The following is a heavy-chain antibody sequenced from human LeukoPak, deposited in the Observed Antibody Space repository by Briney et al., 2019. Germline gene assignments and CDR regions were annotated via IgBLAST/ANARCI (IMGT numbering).Heavy chain of an antibody. Sequence: SETLSLTCTVSGYSINNGYYWGWIRQPPGKGLEWIGSIYHSGSTYYKPSLKSRVTISVDTSKNQFSLKLSSVTAADTAVYYCARARLRWSHFDYWGQGTLVTVSS. D-gene: IGHD4-23*01. CDR1: GYSINNGYY. CDR3: ARARLRWSHFDY. V-gene: IGHV4-38-2*02. J-gene: IGHJ4*02. CDR2: IYHSGST.